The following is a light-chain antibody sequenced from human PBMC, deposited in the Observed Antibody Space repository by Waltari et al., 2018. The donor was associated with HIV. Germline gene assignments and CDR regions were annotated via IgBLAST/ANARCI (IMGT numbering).Light chain of an antibody. CDR1: SSDVDGYNY. Sequence: QSALTQPASVSGSPGPSITISCTGTSSDVDGYNYVSWYQQHPGKAPKLMIYEVSNRPSGVSNRFSGSKSGNTASLTISGLQAEDEAGYYCSSYTSSSTYVFGTETTVTVL. CDR3: SSYTSSSTYV. CDR2: EVS. J-gene: IGLJ1*01. V-gene: IGLV2-14*01.